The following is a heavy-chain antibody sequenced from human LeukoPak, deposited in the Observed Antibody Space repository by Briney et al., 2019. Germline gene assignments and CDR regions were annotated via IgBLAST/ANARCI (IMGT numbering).Heavy chain of an antibody. Sequence: GGSLRLSCAASGFTFSSYGMHWVRQAPGKGLEWVAVIWYDGSNKYYADSVKGRFTISRDNSKNTLYLQMNSLRAEDTAVYYCAKVSGGGLYYDGMDVWGQGTTVTVSS. V-gene: IGHV3-33*06. CDR2: IWYDGSNK. D-gene: IGHD1-14*01. J-gene: IGHJ6*02. CDR1: GFTFSSYG. CDR3: AKVSGGGLYYDGMDV.